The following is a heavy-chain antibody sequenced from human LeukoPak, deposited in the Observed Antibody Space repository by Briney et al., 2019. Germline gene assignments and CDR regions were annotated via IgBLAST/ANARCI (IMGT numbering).Heavy chain of an antibody. V-gene: IGHV1-8*01. J-gene: IGHJ5*02. Sequence: GASVKVSRKASGYTFTSYEINWVRQATGQALEWMGYINPRSGKTGYAQTFQGRITMTMNTSISTAYMELSSLTSGDSAVYYCTRDVLLYFGESSGFDPWGQGTLVTVSS. CDR2: INPRSGKT. CDR1: GYTFTSYE. D-gene: IGHD3-10*01. CDR3: TRDVLLYFGESSGFDP.